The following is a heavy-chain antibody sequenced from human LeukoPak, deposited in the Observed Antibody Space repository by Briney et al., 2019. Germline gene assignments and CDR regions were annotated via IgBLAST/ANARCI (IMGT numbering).Heavy chain of an antibody. V-gene: IGHV3-74*01. CDR1: SFTFSSYW. CDR3: ARAYDYSTGNAFDI. Sequence: PGGSLRLSCAASSFTFSSYWMHWVRQAPGKGLVWVSRIYSDGSDTSYADSVKGRFTISRDNAKKTLYQQMNSLRAEDTAVYYCARAYDYSTGNAFDIWGQGTMVTVSS. D-gene: IGHD1-14*01. CDR2: IYSDGSDT. J-gene: IGHJ3*02.